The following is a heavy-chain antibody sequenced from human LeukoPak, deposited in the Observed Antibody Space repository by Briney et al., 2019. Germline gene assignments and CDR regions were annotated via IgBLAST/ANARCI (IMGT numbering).Heavy chain of an antibody. CDR3: ARHFRSNGDYGPPDY. CDR1: GYSFTSYW. V-gene: IGHV5-51*01. D-gene: IGHD4-17*01. Sequence: GESLKISCKGSGYSFTSYWIAWVRQMPGKGLEWMGIVYPGDSDTRYGPSFQGQVTISADKSITTAYLQWSSLKASVTAMYYCARHFRSNGDYGPPDYWGQGTLVTVSS. CDR2: VYPGDSDT. J-gene: IGHJ4*02.